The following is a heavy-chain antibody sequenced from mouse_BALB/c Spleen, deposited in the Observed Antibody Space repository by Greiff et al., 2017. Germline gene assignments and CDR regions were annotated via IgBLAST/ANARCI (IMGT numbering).Heavy chain of an antibody. D-gene: IGHD1-1*01. J-gene: IGHJ4*01. CDR2: ISSGSSTI. Sequence: EVQLVESGGGLVQPGGSRKLSCAASGFTFSSFGMHWVRQAPEKGLEWVAYISSGSSTIYYADTVKGRFTISRDNPKNTLFLQMTSLRSEDTAMYYCARAQTHYYGIRDYYAMDYWGQGTSVTVSS. CDR3: ARAQTHYYGIRDYYAMDY. V-gene: IGHV5-17*02. CDR1: GFTFSSFG.